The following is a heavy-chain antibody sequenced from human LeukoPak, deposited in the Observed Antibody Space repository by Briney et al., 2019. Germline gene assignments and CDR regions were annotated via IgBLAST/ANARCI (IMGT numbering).Heavy chain of an antibody. Sequence: GGSLRLSCAASGFTYSSYAMGWVRQAPGKGLEWVSAISGSGGSTYYADSVKGRFTTSRDNSKNTLYLQMNSLRAEDTAVYYCAKAGSFHYFDYWGQGTLVTVSS. D-gene: IGHD6-19*01. J-gene: IGHJ4*02. CDR2: ISGSGGST. V-gene: IGHV3-23*01. CDR1: GFTYSSYA. CDR3: AKAGSFHYFDY.